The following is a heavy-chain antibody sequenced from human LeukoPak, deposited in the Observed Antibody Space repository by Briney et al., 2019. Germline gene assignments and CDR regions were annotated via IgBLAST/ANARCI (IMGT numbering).Heavy chain of an antibody. CDR2: IYYSGST. V-gene: IGHV4-34*01. D-gene: IGHD3-10*01. J-gene: IGHJ4*02. CDR3: ARDRGASRFDY. Sequence: SETLSLTCAVYGGSFSGYYWSWIRQPPGKGLEWIGSIYYSGSTYYNPSLKSRVTISVDTSKNQFSLKLSSVTAADTAVYYCARDRGASRFDYWGQGTLVTVSS. CDR1: GGSFSGYY.